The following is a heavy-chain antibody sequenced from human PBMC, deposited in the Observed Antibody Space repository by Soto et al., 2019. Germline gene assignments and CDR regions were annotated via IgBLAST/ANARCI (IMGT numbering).Heavy chain of an antibody. CDR3: ARGYSGYASASFDP. V-gene: IGHV1-69*01. CDR2: IIPIFGTA. CDR1: GGTFSSYA. J-gene: IGHJ5*02. D-gene: IGHD5-12*01. Sequence: QVQLVQSGAEVKKPGSSVKVSCKASGGTFSSYAISWVRQAPGQGLEWMGGIIPIFGTANYAQKLQGRVTITADEATSTAYMGLSSLRTEDTAVYYWARGYSGYASASFDPWGQGTLVTVSS.